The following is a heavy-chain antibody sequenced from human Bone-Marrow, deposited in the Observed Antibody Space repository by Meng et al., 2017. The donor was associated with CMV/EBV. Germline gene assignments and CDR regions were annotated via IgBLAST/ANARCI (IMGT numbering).Heavy chain of an antibody. CDR1: GFTFSSYA. CDR3: AKIGLQELGHFDY. CDR2: ISGSGGST. Sequence: GESLKISCAASGFTFSSYAMSWVRQAPGKGLEWVSAISGSGGSTYYADSVKGRFTISRDNSKNTLYLQMNSLRAEDTAVYYCAKIGLQELGHFDYWGQGTLVTVSS. V-gene: IGHV3-23*01. D-gene: IGHD1-7*01. J-gene: IGHJ4*02.